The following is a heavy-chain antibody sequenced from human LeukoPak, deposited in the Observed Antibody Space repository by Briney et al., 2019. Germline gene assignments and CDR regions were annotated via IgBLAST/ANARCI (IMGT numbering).Heavy chain of an antibody. CDR3: AGRPPNSSGYLDY. V-gene: IGHV4-39*07. CDR2: IYYSGST. Sequence: SETLSLTCTVSGGSISSSSYYWGWIRQPPGKGLEWIGSIYYSGSTYYNPSLKSRVTISVDTSKNQFSLKLSSVTAADTAVYYCAGRPPNSSGYLDYWGQGTLVTVSS. CDR1: GGSISSSSYY. D-gene: IGHD3-22*01. J-gene: IGHJ4*02.